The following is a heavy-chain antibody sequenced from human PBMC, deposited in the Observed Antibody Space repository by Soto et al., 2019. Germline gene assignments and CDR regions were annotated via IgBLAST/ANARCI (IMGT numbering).Heavy chain of an antibody. CDR2: IYPGDSDT. CDR1: GYSFTSYW. V-gene: IGHV5-51*01. CDR3: AYNSGSYPNGWFDP. Sequence: PGESLKISFKGSGYSFTSYWICWVRQMPVKGLAWMGIIYPGDSDTRYSPSFQGEVTISADKSISTAYLQWSSLKASDTAMYYCAYNSGSYPNGWFDPWGQGILVTVCS. D-gene: IGHD1-26*01. J-gene: IGHJ5*02.